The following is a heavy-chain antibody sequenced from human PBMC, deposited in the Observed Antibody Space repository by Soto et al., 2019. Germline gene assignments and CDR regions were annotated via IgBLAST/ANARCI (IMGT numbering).Heavy chain of an antibody. J-gene: IGHJ4*02. D-gene: IGHD3-16*01. V-gene: IGHV1-18*01. CDR2: TSADNGDT. Sequence: QVQLVQSGAEVKKPGASVKVSCKASGYTFTSYGISWVRQAPGQGPEWRGWTSADNGDTNYAQKLQGRVTMTTATSTSTADMELRSLRSDDTAVYYCARGVGCEPLDYWGQGTLVTVSS. CDR3: ARGVGCEPLDY. CDR1: GYTFTSYG.